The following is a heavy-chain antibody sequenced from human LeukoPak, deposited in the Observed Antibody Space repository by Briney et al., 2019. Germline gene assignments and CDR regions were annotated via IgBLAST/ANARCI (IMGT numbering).Heavy chain of an antibody. Sequence: GGSLRLSCAASGFIFNSYWMGWVRQAPGKGLEWVANIKQDGSEKYYVDSVKDRFTISRDNAKHSLYLQMNSLRAEDTAVCYCATVVDDSWRHYYKHWGQGTLVTVSS. V-gene: IGHV3-7*01. CDR2: IKQDGSEK. CDR3: ATVVDDSWRHYYKH. CDR1: GFIFNSYW. D-gene: IGHD3-3*01. J-gene: IGHJ4*02.